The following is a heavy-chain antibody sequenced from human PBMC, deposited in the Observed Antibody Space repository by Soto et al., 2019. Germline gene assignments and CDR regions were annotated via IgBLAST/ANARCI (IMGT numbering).Heavy chain of an antibody. CDR3: AQRTTAFDY. Sequence: GESVKISCNGSEYSFPAYWSGWVRHMPGKGLEWMGIICRGDSDTKYTPSFQGQVTISADKSISTAYLQWSSLKASDTAMYYCAQRTTAFDYWGQGTLVTVSS. CDR1: EYSFPAYW. CDR2: ICRGDSDT. V-gene: IGHV5-51*01. D-gene: IGHD4-17*01. J-gene: IGHJ4*02.